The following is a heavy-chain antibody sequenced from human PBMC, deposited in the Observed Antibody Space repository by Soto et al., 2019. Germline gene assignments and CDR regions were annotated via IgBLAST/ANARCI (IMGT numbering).Heavy chain of an antibody. V-gene: IGHV3-30-3*01. D-gene: IGHD2-2*01. CDR3: AREIVVVPAAMTRAHYFDY. CDR2: ISYDGSNK. Sequence: GGSLRLSCAASGFTFSSYAMHWVRQAPGKGLEWVAVISYDGSNKYYADSVKGRFTISRDNSKNTLYLQMNSLRAEDTAVYYCAREIVVVPAAMTRAHYFDYWGQGTLVTVSS. CDR1: GFTFSSYA. J-gene: IGHJ4*02.